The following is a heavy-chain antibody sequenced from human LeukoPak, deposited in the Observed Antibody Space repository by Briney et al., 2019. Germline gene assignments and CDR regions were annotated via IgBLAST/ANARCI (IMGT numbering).Heavy chain of an antibody. CDR1: GFTFSSYA. D-gene: IGHD3-10*01. Sequence: GGSLRLSCAASGFTFSSYAMSWVRQAPGKGLEWVSAISGSGGSTYYADSVKGRFTISRDNSKNTLYLQLNSLRAEDTAVYYCAKDFTTYYYGSGKRFDPWGQGTLVTVSS. CDR2: ISGSGGST. CDR3: AKDFTTYYYGSGKRFDP. J-gene: IGHJ5*02. V-gene: IGHV3-23*01.